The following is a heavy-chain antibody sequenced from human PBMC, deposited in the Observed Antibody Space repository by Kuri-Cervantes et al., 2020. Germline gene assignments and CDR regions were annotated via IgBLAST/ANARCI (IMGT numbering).Heavy chain of an antibody. V-gene: IGHV4-59*12. Sequence: GSLRLSCTVSGGSISSYYWSWIRQPPGKGLEWIGYIYYSGSTYYNPSLKSRVTISVDTSKNQFSLKLSSVTAADTAVYYCARDNIVVVPAASGGFDPWGQGTLVTVSS. CDR1: GGSISSYY. CDR2: IYYSGST. CDR3: ARDNIVVVPAASGGFDP. D-gene: IGHD2-2*01. J-gene: IGHJ5*02.